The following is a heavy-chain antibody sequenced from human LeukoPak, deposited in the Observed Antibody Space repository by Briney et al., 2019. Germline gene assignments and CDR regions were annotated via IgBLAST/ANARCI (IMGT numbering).Heavy chain of an antibody. CDR2: INPSGGST. V-gene: IGHV1-46*01. Sequence: ASVKVSCKASGYTFTGYYMHWVRQAPGQGLEWMGIINPSGGSTSYAQKFQGRVTMTRDTSTSTVYMELSSLRSEDTAVYYCARDLPGYCSNTSCYDNWFDPWGQGTLVTVSS. CDR3: ARDLPGYCSNTSCYDNWFDP. CDR1: GYTFTGYY. D-gene: IGHD2-2*01. J-gene: IGHJ5*02.